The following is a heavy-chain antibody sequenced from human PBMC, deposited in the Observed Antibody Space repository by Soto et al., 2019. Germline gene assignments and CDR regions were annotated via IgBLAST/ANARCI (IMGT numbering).Heavy chain of an antibody. V-gene: IGHV4-31*03. D-gene: IGHD6-13*01. CDR1: GGSISSGGYY. CDR3: ARGGIAAAAPPDY. Sequence: QVQLQESGPGLVKPSQTLSLTCTVSGGSISSGGYYWSWIRQHPGKGLEWIGYIYYSGSTYYNPSLKSRVTXSXDPXKNQFSRKLSSVTAADTAVYYCARGGIAAAAPPDYWGQGTLVTVSS. J-gene: IGHJ4*02. CDR2: IYYSGST.